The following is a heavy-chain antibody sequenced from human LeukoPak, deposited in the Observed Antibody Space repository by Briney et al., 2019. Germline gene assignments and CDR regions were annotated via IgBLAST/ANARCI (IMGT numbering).Heavy chain of an antibody. J-gene: IGHJ6*02. V-gene: IGHV4-59*01. Sequence: PSETLSLTCTVSGGTISSYYWGWIRQPPGKGLEWIAYIYYSGRTNYSPSLKSRVTISVDTSKNQFSLKLSSVTAADTAVYYCARGRSDDPLVSGMDVWGQGTTVTVSS. D-gene: IGHD1-1*01. CDR1: GGTISSYY. CDR2: IYYSGRT. CDR3: ARGRSDDPLVSGMDV.